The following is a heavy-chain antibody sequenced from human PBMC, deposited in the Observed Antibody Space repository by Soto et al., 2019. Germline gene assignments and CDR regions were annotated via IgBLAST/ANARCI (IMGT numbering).Heavy chain of an antibody. CDR3: ASGAGRGIAVAGHAGY. Sequence: QVQLVQSGAEVKKPGSSVKVSRKASGGTFSSYAISWVRQAPGQGLEWMGGIIPIFGTANYAQKFQGRVTITADESTSTAYMELSSLRSEDTAVYYCASGAGRGIAVAGHAGYWGQGTLVTVSS. CDR2: IIPIFGTA. D-gene: IGHD6-19*01. CDR1: GGTFSSYA. J-gene: IGHJ4*02. V-gene: IGHV1-69*01.